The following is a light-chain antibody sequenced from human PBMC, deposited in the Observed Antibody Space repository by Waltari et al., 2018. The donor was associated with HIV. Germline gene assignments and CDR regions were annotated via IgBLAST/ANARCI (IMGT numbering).Light chain of an antibody. CDR1: SSDVFNYNY. V-gene: IGLV2-14*01. CDR3: SSYTRSSTYV. Sequence: QSTLTQPVSVSGSPGQSITISCTGTSSDVFNYNYVSWDQQHPDRATKLMIYEVSNRPSGVSNRFSGSKSGNTASLTISGLQAEDEADYYCSSYTRSSTYVFGTGTKVTVL. CDR2: EVS. J-gene: IGLJ1*01.